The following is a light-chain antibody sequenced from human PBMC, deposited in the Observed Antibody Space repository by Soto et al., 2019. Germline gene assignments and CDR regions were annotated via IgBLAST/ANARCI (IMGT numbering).Light chain of an antibody. V-gene: IGLV2-14*03. Sequence: QSALTQPASVSGSPGQSITISCTGTRSEVGGYNLVSWYQQHPGKAPKLIIYDVYDRPSGISDRFSGSKSGNTASLSISGLQAEDEADYFCSSYTSSSTLVVFGGGTKVTVL. CDR2: DVY. CDR3: SSYTSSSTLVV. CDR1: RSEVGGYNL. J-gene: IGLJ2*01.